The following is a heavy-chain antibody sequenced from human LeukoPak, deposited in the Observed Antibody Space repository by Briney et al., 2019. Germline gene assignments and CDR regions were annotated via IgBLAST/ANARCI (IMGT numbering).Heavy chain of an antibody. V-gene: IGHV5-51*01. CDR2: IHPGNSHV. J-gene: IGHJ4*02. CDR1: GYSFTSYE. CDR3: ARQGYYDSSGYYPFDY. D-gene: IGHD3-22*01. Sequence: GESLKISCKGSGYSFTSYEIGWVRQMPGKGLELMGIIHPGNSHVIYSPSFQGQVTISADKSISTAYLQWSSLKASDTAMFYCARQGYYDSSGYYPFDYWGQGTLVTVSS.